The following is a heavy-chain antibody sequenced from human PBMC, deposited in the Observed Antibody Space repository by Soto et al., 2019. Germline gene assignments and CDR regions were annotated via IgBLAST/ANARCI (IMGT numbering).Heavy chain of an antibody. D-gene: IGHD3-9*01. CDR2: IKQDGSEK. Sequence: QPGGSLRLSCAASGFTFSSYWMSWVRQAPGKGLEWVANIKQDGSEKYYVDSVKGRFTISRDNAKNSLYLQMNSLRAEDTAVYYCARTDFDWLPNDFDYWGQGTLVTVSS. J-gene: IGHJ4*02. V-gene: IGHV3-7*01. CDR1: GFTFSSYW. CDR3: ARTDFDWLPNDFDY.